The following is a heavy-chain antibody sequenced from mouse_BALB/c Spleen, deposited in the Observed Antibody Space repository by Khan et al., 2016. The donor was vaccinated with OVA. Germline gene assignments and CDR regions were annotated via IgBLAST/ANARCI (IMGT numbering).Heavy chain of an antibody. CDR2: ISYSGRT. V-gene: IGHV3-2*02. CDR1: GYSITSDYA. D-gene: IGHD1-1*01. J-gene: IGHJ2*01. Sequence: EVKLEESGPGLVKPSQYLSRTCTVTGYSITSDYAWNWIRQFPGNKLEWMGSISYSGRTSYNPSLKSRISIPRDTSKNQLFLQLNSVTTEDTATYSGARSVTITTVVATDFDYWGQGPTPTVSS. CDR3: ARSVTITTVVATDFDY.